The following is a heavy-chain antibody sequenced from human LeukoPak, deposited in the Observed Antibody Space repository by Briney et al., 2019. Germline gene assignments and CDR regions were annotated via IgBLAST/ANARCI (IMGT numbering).Heavy chain of an antibody. Sequence: SQTLSLTCTVSGGSISSGSYYWSWIRQPAGKGLEWIGRIYTTGSTNYNPSLKSRVTMSVDTSKNQFSLNLSSVTAADTAVYYCAREGESGSYLESSWFDPWGQGTLVTVSS. V-gene: IGHV4-61*02. CDR1: GGSISSGSYY. J-gene: IGHJ5*02. CDR3: AREGESGSYLESSWFDP. D-gene: IGHD3-10*01. CDR2: IYTTGST.